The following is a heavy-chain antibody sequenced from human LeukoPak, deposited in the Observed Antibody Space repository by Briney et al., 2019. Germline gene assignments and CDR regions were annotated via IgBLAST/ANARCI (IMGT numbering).Heavy chain of an antibody. Sequence: SVKVSCKASGYTFTSYGISWVRQAPGQGLEWMGGIIPIFGTANYAQKFQGRVTITADESTSTAYMELSSLRSEDTAVYYCAREYYDSSGSDYYGMDVWGQGTTVTVSS. V-gene: IGHV1-69*13. CDR2: IIPIFGTA. D-gene: IGHD3-22*01. J-gene: IGHJ6*02. CDR3: AREYYDSSGSDYYGMDV. CDR1: GYTFTSYG.